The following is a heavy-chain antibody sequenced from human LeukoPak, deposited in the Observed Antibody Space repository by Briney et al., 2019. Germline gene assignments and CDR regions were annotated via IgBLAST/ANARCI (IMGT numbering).Heavy chain of an antibody. J-gene: IGHJ6*04. CDR2: INHSGST. Sequence: SETLSLTCAVYGGSFSGYYWSWIRQPPGKGLEWIGEINHSGSTNYNPSLKSRVTISVDTSKNQFSLMLSSVTAADTAVYYCARARIAATVNVWGKGTTVTVSS. V-gene: IGHV4-34*01. D-gene: IGHD6-13*01. CDR3: ARARIAATVNV. CDR1: GGSFSGYY.